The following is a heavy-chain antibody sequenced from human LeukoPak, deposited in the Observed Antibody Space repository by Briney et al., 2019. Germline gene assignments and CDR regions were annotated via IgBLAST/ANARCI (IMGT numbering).Heavy chain of an antibody. CDR2: INPNSGGT. CDR1: GYTFTSYG. J-gene: IGHJ3*02. V-gene: IGHV1-2*02. Sequence: ASVKVSCKASGYTFTSYGISWVRQAPGQGLEWMGWINPNSGGTNYAQKFQGRVTMTGDTSISTAYMELSRLRSDDTAVYYCASGRGFGESHDAFDIWGQGTMVTVSS. D-gene: IGHD3-10*01. CDR3: ASGRGFGESHDAFDI.